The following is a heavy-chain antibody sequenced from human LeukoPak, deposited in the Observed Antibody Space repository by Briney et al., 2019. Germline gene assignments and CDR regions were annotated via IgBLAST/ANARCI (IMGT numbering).Heavy chain of an antibody. J-gene: IGHJ4*02. V-gene: IGHV3-23*01. CDR1: GFTFGTYW. CDR2: ISPSDGNT. CDR3: AKDSSVPYGITE. D-gene: IGHD4-17*01. Sequence: GGSLRLSCAASGFTFGTYWMSWVRQAPGKGLEWVSAISPSDGNTFYADSVKGRFTISRDNSMNTLSLHMNSLRAEDTALYYCAKDSSVPYGITEWGQGTLVTVSS.